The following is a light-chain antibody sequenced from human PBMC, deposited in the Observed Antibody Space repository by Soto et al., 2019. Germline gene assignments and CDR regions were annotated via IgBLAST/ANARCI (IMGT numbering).Light chain of an antibody. CDR3: QQYGSAPWT. CDR2: ATS. J-gene: IGKJ1*01. V-gene: IGKV3-20*01. Sequence: EIVLAQSPGTLSLSPGDRATISCRASQSFNSRYLAWFQQRPGQAPRLLIYATSSRAADIPDRVSGSGSGTDFTLTINRLEPEDFAVYYCQQYGSAPWTFGQGTKVEIK. CDR1: QSFNSRY.